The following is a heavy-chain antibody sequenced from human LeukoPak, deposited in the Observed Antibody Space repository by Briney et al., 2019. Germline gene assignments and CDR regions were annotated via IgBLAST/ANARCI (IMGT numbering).Heavy chain of an antibody. CDR3: ARRGLGYHFDY. CDR2: INHSGST. J-gene: IGHJ4*02. CDR1: GGSFSGYY. D-gene: IGHD5-12*01. Sequence: SETLSLTCAVYGGSFSGYYWSWIRQPPGKGLEWIGEINHSGSTNYNPSLKSRATISVDTSKTQYSLKLSSVTAADAVVYCCARRGLGYHFDYWGQGTLVTVSS. V-gene: IGHV4-34*01.